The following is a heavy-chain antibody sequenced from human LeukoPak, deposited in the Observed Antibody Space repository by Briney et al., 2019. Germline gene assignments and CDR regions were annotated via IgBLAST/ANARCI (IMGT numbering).Heavy chain of an antibody. Sequence: AGGSLRLSCAASEFIFNNFAMTWVRQAPGKGLEWVSSISGSGRTTYYADSVKGRFTISRDNSKNTLFLQMSSLRADDTAIYYCAKGKKLYDSNDYHFFAPLEYWGQGALVTVSS. CDR1: EFIFNNFA. J-gene: IGHJ4*02. V-gene: IGHV3-23*01. CDR3: AKGKKLYDSNDYHFFAPLEY. CDR2: ISGSGRTT. D-gene: IGHD3-22*01.